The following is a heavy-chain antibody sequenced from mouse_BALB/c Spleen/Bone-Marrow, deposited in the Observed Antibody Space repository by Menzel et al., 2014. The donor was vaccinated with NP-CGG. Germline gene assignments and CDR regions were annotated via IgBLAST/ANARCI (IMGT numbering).Heavy chain of an antibody. CDR3: ARDYGNYVRFAY. J-gene: IGHJ3*01. Sequence: EVKLEESGGGLVQPGGSLRLSCAPSGFTFTDYYMSWVRQPPGKALEWLGFIRNKANGYTTEYSASVKGRFTISRDNSQSILYLQMNTLGAEDSATYYCARDYGNYVRFAYWGQGTLVTVSA. CDR1: GFTFTDYY. D-gene: IGHD2-1*01. V-gene: IGHV7-3*02. CDR2: IRNKANGYTT.